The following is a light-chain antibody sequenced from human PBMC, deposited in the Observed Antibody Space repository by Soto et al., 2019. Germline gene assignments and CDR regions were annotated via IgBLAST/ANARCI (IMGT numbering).Light chain of an antibody. CDR3: QQYRRYTRK. CDR1: QNFASSY. V-gene: IGKV3-20*01. CDR2: GSS. J-gene: IGKJ1*01. Sequence: IVLTQAPVTLSLSPWERATLCCRAIQNFASSYLAWYQQKPGQAPRLLIYGSSIRGAGIPDRFSVSGSGTDFTLKISRLDPEDFQVYLCQQYRRYTRKFGKGSXVEIK.